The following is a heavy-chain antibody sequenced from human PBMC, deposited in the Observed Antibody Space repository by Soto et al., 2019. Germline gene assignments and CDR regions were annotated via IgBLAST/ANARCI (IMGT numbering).Heavy chain of an antibody. V-gene: IGHV4-39*01. D-gene: IGHD3-16*01. Sequence: ETLSLTCTVSGGSISSSSYYWGWIRQPPGKGLEWIGSIYYSGSTYYNPSLKSRVTISVDTSKNQFSLKLSSVTAADTAVYYCARHGGRLGEYDYWGQGTLVTVSS. CDR2: IYYSGST. J-gene: IGHJ4*02. CDR1: GGSISSSSYY. CDR3: ARHGGRLGEYDY.